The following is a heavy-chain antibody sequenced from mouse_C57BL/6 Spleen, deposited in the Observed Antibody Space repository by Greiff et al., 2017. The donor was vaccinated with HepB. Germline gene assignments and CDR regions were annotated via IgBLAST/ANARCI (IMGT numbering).Heavy chain of an antibody. Sequence: QVQLQQPGAELVRPGSSVKLSCKASGYTFTSYWMDWVKQRPGQGLEWIGNIYPSDSETHYNQKFKDKATLTVDKSSSTAYMQLSSLTSEDSAVYYCARHLYAMDYWGQGTSVTVSS. J-gene: IGHJ4*01. CDR3: ARHLYAMDY. CDR1: GYTFTSYW. CDR2: IYPSDSET. V-gene: IGHV1-61*01.